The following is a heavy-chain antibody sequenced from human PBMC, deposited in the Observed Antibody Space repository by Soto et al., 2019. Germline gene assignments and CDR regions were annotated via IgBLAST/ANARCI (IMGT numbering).Heavy chain of an antibody. Sequence: SGGSLRLSCAASGFTFSTYAMSWVRQAPGKGLEWVSSFSGSGGSTYYADSVKGRFTISGDNSKNTLYLRMDSLRAEDTAVYYCAKDGSYYDFDYWGQGTLVTVSS. CDR1: GFTFSTYA. CDR3: AKDGSYYDFDY. D-gene: IGHD3-3*01. CDR2: FSGSGGST. J-gene: IGHJ4*02. V-gene: IGHV3-23*01.